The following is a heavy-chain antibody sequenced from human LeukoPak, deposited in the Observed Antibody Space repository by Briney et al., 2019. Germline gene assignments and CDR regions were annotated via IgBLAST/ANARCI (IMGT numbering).Heavy chain of an antibody. V-gene: IGHV4-59*08. CDR3: ARLARPGRGWAIFDY. D-gene: IGHD6-19*01. J-gene: IGHJ4*02. CDR2: AYDSGGT. Sequence: SETLSLTCTVSGGSISNYYWNWIRQPPGKGLEWIGYAYDSGGTSANPSLESRLTISIDTSKSHFSLKLSSVTAADTAVYYCARLARPGRGWAIFDYWGQGILVTVSS. CDR1: GGSISNYY.